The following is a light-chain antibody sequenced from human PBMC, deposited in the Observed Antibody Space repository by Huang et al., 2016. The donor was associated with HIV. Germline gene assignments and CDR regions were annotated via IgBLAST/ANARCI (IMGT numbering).Light chain of an antibody. J-gene: IGKJ1*01. CDR1: QSVTHS. CDR3: QQYHYWPPVT. Sequence: IVMTQSPDTLSVSPGERATLSCRAGQSVTHSLAWYHQKPGHAPRLLISGTSTMATGIPGRFIGSGSGTDFTLTISSLQSDDFGVYYCQQYHYWPPVTFGQGTKVEI. CDR2: GTS. V-gene: IGKV3-15*01.